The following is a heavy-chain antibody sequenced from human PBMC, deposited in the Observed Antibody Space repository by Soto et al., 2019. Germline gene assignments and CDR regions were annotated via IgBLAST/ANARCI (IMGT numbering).Heavy chain of an antibody. Sequence: HPGGSLRLSCAASGFTFDDYAMHWVRQAPGKGLEWVSGISWNSSSIDYADSVKGRFTISSDNSKNSLYLQMNSLRAEDTAVYYCTKERRDYYYYYYYMDVWGKATTVTVSS. CDR1: GFTFDDYA. J-gene: IGHJ6*03. CDR2: ISWNSSSI. V-gene: IGHV3-9*01. CDR3: TKERRDYYYYYYYMDV.